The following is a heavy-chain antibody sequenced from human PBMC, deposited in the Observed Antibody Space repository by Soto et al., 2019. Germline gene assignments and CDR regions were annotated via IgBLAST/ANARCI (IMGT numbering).Heavy chain of an antibody. J-gene: IGHJ6*02. CDR2: INPSGGST. Sequence: GASVKVSCKASGYTFSSYYMHWVRQAPGQGLEWMGIINPSGGSTTYAQKFQGRVTMTRDTSTSTVYMELSSLRSEDTAVYYCARDLHYGDFFFDYYGMDVWGQGTTVTVSS. CDR1: GYTFSSYY. D-gene: IGHD4-17*01. CDR3: ARDLHYGDFFFDYYGMDV. V-gene: IGHV1-46*01.